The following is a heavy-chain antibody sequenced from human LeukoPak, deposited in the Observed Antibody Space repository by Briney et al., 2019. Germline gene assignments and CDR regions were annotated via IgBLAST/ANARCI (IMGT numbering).Heavy chain of an antibody. CDR3: ARSVVTWYYFDY. D-gene: IGHD4-23*01. CDR1: GGSISSSSYY. Sequence: PSETLSLTCTVSGGSISSSSYYWGWIRQPPGKGLEWIGSIYYSGSTYYNPSLKSRVTISVDTSKNQFSLKLSSVTAADTAVYYCARSVVTWYYFDYWGQGTLVTVSS. J-gene: IGHJ4*02. CDR2: IYYSGST. V-gene: IGHV4-39*01.